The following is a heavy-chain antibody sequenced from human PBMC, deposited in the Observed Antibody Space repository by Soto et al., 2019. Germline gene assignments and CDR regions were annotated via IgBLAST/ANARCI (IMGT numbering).Heavy chain of an antibody. J-gene: IGHJ4*02. Sequence: EVQLLESGGGLVQPGGSLRISCAASGFAFSSYAMSWVRQAPGKGLEWVSSISGSTSGTYYADAVKGRFTISRDNSNNSLSLQMNSLRAEDTAVYYCATDRGFIDPFAYWGQGALVTVSS. CDR3: ATDRGFIDPFAY. CDR2: ISGSTSGT. CDR1: GFAFSSYA. D-gene: IGHD3-16*02. V-gene: IGHV3-23*01.